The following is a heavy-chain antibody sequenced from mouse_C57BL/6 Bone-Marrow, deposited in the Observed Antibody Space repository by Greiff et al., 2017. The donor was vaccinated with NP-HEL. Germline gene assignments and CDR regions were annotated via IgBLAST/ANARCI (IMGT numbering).Heavy chain of an antibody. CDR1: GYTFTSSG. V-gene: IGHV1-81*01. CDR3: ASYPYWYFDV. Sequence: VQLQQSGAELARPGASVKLSCKASGYTFTSSGISWVKQRTGQGLEWIGEIYPRSGNTYYNEKFKGKATLTADKSSSTAYMELRSLTSEDSAVYFCASYPYWYFDVWGTGTTVTVSS. CDR2: IYPRSGNT. J-gene: IGHJ1*03.